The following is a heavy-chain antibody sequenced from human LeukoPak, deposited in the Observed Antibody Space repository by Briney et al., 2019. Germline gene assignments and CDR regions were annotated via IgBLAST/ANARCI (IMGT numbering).Heavy chain of an antibody. CDR3: ARDWEWLLPDA. D-gene: IGHD3-3*01. V-gene: IGHV3-21*01. Sequence: GGSLRLSCAASGFTFSSYSMNWVRQAPGRGLEWVSSISSSSSYIYYADSVKGRFTISRDNAKNSLYLQMNSLRAEDTAVYYCARDWEWLLPDAWGQGTLVTVSS. J-gene: IGHJ5*02. CDR2: ISSSSSYI. CDR1: GFTFSSYS.